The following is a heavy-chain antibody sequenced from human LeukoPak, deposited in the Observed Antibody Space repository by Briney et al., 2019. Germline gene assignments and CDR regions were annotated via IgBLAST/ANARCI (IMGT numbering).Heavy chain of an antibody. V-gene: IGHV3-7*04. J-gene: IGHJ4*02. CDR3: ARGHNSTLPD. Sequence: GGSLRLSCAASGFTFSLYWMAWVRQAPGKGLEWVANIKEDGSEKYYVDSVKGRFTISRDNAKKSMYLEMNSLRAEDTAVYYCARGHNSTLPDWGQGRLVTVSS. D-gene: IGHD1-20*01. CDR2: IKEDGSEK. CDR1: GFTFSLYW.